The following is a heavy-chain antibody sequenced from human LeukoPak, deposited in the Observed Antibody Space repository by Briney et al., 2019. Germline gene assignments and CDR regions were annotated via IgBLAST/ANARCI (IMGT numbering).Heavy chain of an antibody. J-gene: IGHJ1*01. Sequence: GASVKVSCKASGYTFTSYYMHWVRQAPGQGLEWMGWINPNSGGTNYAQKFQGRVTVTRDTSISTAYMELSRLRSDDTAVYYCARVRISSSGYYSLAEYFQHWGQGTLVTVSS. D-gene: IGHD3-22*01. V-gene: IGHV1-2*02. CDR2: INPNSGGT. CDR3: ARVRISSSGYYSLAEYFQH. CDR1: GYTFTSYY.